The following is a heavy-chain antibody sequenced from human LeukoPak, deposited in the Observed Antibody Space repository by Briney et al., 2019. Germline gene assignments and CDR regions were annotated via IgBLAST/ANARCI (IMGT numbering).Heavy chain of an antibody. Sequence: ASVKVSCKASGYTFTGYYMHWVRQAPGQGLEWMGRINPNSGGTSYAQKFQGRVTMTRDTSISTAYMELSRLRSDDTAVYYCAKVSTYCSGGSCYSVLYYFDYWGQGTLVTVSS. J-gene: IGHJ4*02. CDR2: INPNSGGT. D-gene: IGHD2-15*01. CDR3: AKVSTYCSGGSCYSVLYYFDY. V-gene: IGHV1-2*06. CDR1: GYTFTGYY.